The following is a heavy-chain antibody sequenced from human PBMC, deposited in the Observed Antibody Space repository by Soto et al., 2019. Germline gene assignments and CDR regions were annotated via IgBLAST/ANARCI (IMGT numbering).Heavy chain of an antibody. CDR2: IYYSGST. D-gene: IGHD5-18*01. V-gene: IGHV4-59*08. Sequence: SETLSLTCTVSGGSISSYYWSWIRQPPGKGLEWIAYIYYSGSTEYNPSLKSRVTISVDTSKNQFSLKLSSVTAADTAVYYCARHRYSYGVYYFDYWGQGTLVTVSS. CDR3: ARHRYSYGVYYFDY. J-gene: IGHJ4*02. CDR1: GGSISSYY.